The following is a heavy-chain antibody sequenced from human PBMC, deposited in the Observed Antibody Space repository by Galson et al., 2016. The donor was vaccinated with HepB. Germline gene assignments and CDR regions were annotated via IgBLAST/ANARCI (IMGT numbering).Heavy chain of an antibody. Sequence: SLRLSCAGSGFTFSSYAVHWVRQPPGKGLEWVAAISYDGANEYYADSLKGRYTISRDNSRNTVYLHMSSLRRDDTAVYYCARGSSAVDATEVGLDYWGQGTLVIVSS. J-gene: IGHJ4*02. D-gene: IGHD6-19*01. CDR1: GFTFSSYA. CDR2: ISYDGANE. V-gene: IGHV3-30-3*01. CDR3: ARGSSAVDATEVGLDY.